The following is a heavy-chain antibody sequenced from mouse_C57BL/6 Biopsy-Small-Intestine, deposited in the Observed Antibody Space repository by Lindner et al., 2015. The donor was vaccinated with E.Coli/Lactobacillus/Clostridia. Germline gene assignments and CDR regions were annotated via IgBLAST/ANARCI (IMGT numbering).Heavy chain of an antibody. CDR1: GYSFTSYY. V-gene: IGHV1-66*01. CDR2: IYPGSGNT. J-gene: IGHJ4*01. Sequence: VQLQESGPELVKPGASVKISCKASGYSFTSYYIHWVKQRPGQGLEWIGWIYPGSGNTKYNEKFNGKATLTADTSSSTAYMQLSSLTSEDSAVYCCTRFDDGYYVEAMDYWGQGTSVTVSS. D-gene: IGHD2-3*01. CDR3: TRFDDGYYVEAMDY.